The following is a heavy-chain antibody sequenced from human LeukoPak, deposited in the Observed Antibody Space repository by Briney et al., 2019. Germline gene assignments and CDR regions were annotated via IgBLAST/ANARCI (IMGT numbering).Heavy chain of an antibody. Sequence: QTGGSLRLSCAASGFTFSSYGMHWVRQAPGKGLEWVAFIRYDGSNKYYADSVKGRFTISRDNSKNTLYLQMNSLGAEDTAVYYCAKDYGAVTAWFDYWGQGTLVTVSS. CDR1: GFTFSSYG. CDR3: AKDYGAVTAWFDY. V-gene: IGHV3-30*02. J-gene: IGHJ4*02. D-gene: IGHD4-11*01. CDR2: IRYDGSNK.